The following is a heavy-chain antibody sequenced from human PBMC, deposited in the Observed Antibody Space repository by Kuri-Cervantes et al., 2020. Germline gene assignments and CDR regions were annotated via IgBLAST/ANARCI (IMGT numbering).Heavy chain of an antibody. D-gene: IGHD3-22*01. CDR1: GYTFTGHY. Sequence: ASVKVSCKASGYTFTGHYMHWVRQAPGQGLEWMGWINPNSGGTNYAQKFQGWVTMTRDTSISTAYMELSRLRSDDTAVYYCARAAPYYDSSGADETDDAFDIWGQGTMVTVSS. J-gene: IGHJ3*02. CDR2: INPNSGGT. CDR3: ARAAPYYDSSGADETDDAFDI. V-gene: IGHV1-2*04.